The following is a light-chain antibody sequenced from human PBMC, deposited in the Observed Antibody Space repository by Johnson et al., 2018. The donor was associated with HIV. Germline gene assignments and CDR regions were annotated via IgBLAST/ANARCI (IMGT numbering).Light chain of an antibody. CDR3: GTWDSSLSAGYV. V-gene: IGLV1-51*02. Sequence: QSVLMQPPSVSAAPGQKVTISCSGSSSNIGNNYVSWYQQLPGTAPTLLIYENNKRPSGIPDRFSGSKSGTSATLGITGLQTGDEADYYCGTWDSSLSAGYVFGTGTKVTVL. J-gene: IGLJ1*01. CDR2: ENN. CDR1: SSNIGNNY.